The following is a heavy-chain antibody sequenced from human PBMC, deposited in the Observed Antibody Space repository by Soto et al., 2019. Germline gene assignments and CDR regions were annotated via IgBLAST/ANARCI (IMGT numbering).Heavy chain of an antibody. CDR1: GFTFNRYA. Sequence: PGGSLRLSCSTSGFTFNRYALHWVRQAPGKGLEWVALISNDGSKTFYADSVKGRFTISRDTAKNTLFLQMNSLTTEDPAGYFCARAGEIVGLVIVAYLDPWGEGTLVTVPQ. CDR2: ISNDGSKT. J-gene: IGHJ5*02. CDR3: ARAGEIVGLVIVAYLDP. D-gene: IGHD3-3*01. V-gene: IGHV3-30*03.